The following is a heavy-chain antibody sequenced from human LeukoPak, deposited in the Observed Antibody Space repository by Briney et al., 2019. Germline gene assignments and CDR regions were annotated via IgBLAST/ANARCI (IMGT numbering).Heavy chain of an antibody. V-gene: IGHV3-53*01. CDR3: ARDYYYGSGSYSRFDY. D-gene: IGHD3-10*01. Sequence: GGSLRLSCAASGFTVSSNYMSWVRQAPGKGLEWVSVIYSGGSTYYADSVKGRFTISRDNAKKSLYLQMNSLRAEDTAVYYCARDYYYGSGSYSRFDYWGQGTLVTVSS. CDR1: GFTVSSNY. J-gene: IGHJ4*02. CDR2: IYSGGST.